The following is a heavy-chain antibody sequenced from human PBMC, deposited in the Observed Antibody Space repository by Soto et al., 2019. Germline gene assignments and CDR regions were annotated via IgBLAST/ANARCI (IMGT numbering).Heavy chain of an antibody. Sequence: ASVKVSCKASGSASKSYDIHWVRQASGQGLEWLGWMNPNTGHSVPSWKFQGRVTLTSDSSISTTYLELTSLRPDDTAVYYCAREGVAPYYYYGMDVWGQGTPVTVSS. J-gene: IGHJ6*02. V-gene: IGHV1-8*01. CDR3: AREGVAPYYYYGMDV. CDR1: GSASKSYD. D-gene: IGHD5-12*01. CDR2: MNPNTGHS.